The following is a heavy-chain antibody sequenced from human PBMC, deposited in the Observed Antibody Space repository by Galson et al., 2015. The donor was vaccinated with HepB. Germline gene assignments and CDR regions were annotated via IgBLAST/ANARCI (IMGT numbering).Heavy chain of an antibody. D-gene: IGHD4-17*01. CDR1: GGTFSSYT. J-gene: IGHJ3*02. CDR3: ARVLGDYFPFDI. Sequence: SVKVSCKASGGTFSSYTISWVRQAPGQGLEWMGRIIPILGIANYAQKFQGRVTITADKSTSTAYTELSSLRSEDTAVYYCARVLGDYFPFDIWGQGTMVTVSS. V-gene: IGHV1-69*02. CDR2: IIPILGIA.